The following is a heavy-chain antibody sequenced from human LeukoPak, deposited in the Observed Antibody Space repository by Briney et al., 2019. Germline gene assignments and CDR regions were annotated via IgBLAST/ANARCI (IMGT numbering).Heavy chain of an antibody. CDR1: GFTFSSYG. CDR2: IGGVGGST. CDR3: AKAYGDYPPGTVDY. V-gene: IGHV3-23*01. D-gene: IGHD4-17*01. Sequence: GGSLRLSCAASGFTFSSYGMSWVRQAPGKGLEWVSAIGGVGGSTYYADSVKGRFTISRDTSKNTLYLQMNSMRAEDTAVYYCAKAYGDYPPGTVDYWGQGTLVTVSS. J-gene: IGHJ4*02.